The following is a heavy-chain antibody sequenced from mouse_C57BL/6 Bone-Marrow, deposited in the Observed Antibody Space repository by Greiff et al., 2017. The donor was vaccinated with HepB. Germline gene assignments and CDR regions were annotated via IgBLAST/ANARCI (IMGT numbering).Heavy chain of an antibody. D-gene: IGHD1-1*01. Sequence: VQLKESGAELVRPRASVKLSCTASGFNIKDDYMHWVKQRPEQGLEWIGWIDPENGDTEYASKFQGKATITADTSSNTAYLQLSSLTSEDTAVYYCTPYYGSLDYWGQGTTLTVSS. CDR2: IDPENGDT. CDR1: GFNIKDDY. V-gene: IGHV14-4*01. CDR3: TPYYGSLDY. J-gene: IGHJ2*01.